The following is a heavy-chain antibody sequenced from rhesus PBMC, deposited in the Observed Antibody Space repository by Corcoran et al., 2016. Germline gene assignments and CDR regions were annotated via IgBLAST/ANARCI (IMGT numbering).Heavy chain of an antibody. D-gene: IGHD6-31*01. CDR3: ARVYSSGWYGFDY. V-gene: IGHV2-95*01. CDR2: IYWNDSK. J-gene: IGHJ4*01. Sequence: QVTLKESGPALVKPTQTLTLTCTFSGFPISTTGTGVGWIRQPPGKALEWLASIYWNDSKYYSTSLKSRLTISKDTSKNQVVLTMTNMDPVDTATYYCARVYSSGWYGFDYWGQGVLVTVSS. CDR1: GFPISTTGTG.